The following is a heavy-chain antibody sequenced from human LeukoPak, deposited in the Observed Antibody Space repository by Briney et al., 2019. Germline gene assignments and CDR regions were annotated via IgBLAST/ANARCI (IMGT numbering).Heavy chain of an antibody. CDR2: INPSGGST. CDR1: GYTFTSNY. CDR3: ARDQETSVDSYGRRSGNWFDP. J-gene: IGHJ5*02. D-gene: IGHD5-18*01. Sequence: ASVKVSCKAFGYTFTSNYMHWVRQAPGQGLEWMGIINPSGGSTSDAQKFQDRITMTRDTSTSTVYMELSSLRSEDTAVYYCARDQETSVDSYGRRSGNWFDPWGQGTLVIVSS. V-gene: IGHV1-46*01.